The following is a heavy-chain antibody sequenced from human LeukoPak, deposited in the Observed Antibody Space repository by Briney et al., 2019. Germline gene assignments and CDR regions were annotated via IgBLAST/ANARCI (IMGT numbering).Heavy chain of an antibody. V-gene: IGHV4-34*01. CDR2: INHSGST. CDR1: GGSFSGYY. Sequence: SEILSLTCAVYGGSFSGYYWSWIRQPPGKGLEWIGEINHSGSTNYNPSLKSRVTISVDTSKNQFSLKLSSVTAADTAVYYCARCIYYFDYWGRGTLVTVSS. CDR3: ARCIYYFDY. J-gene: IGHJ4*02. D-gene: IGHD2-8*01.